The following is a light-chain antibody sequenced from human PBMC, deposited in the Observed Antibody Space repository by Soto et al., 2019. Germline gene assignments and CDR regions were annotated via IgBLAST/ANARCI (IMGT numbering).Light chain of an antibody. CDR3: SSFTSSKTYV. Sequence: QPALTQSASVSGSPGQSITISCTGTSSDVGNYNYVSWYQQHPGEVPKLIIFNVNNRPSGVSNRFSGSKSGNTASLTISGLQAEDEADYYCSSFTSSKTYVFGTGTKVTVL. CDR1: SSDVGNYNY. V-gene: IGLV2-14*01. J-gene: IGLJ1*01. CDR2: NVN.